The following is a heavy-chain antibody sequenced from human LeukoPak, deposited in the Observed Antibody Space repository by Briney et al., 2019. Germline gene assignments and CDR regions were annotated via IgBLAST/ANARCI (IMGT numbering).Heavy chain of an antibody. CDR3: ARRAGAYSHPYDY. V-gene: IGHV3-53*01. CDR2: IYSGGST. D-gene: IGHD4/OR15-4a*01. J-gene: IGHJ4*02. Sequence: GGSLRLSCAASGFTFSSYSMNWVRQAPGKGLEWVSFIYSGGSTHYSDSVKGRSTISRDNSKNTLYLQMNSLRAEDTAVYYCARRAGAYSHPYDYWGQGTLVTVSS. CDR1: GFTFSSYS.